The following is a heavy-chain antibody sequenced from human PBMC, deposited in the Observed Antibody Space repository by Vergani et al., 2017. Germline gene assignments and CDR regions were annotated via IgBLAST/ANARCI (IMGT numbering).Heavy chain of an antibody. D-gene: IGHD2-21*02. J-gene: IGHJ4*02. V-gene: IGHV3-30*02. Sequence: QVQLVESAGGVVQPGGSLRLPFPASGFTFSNFGMHWIRQAPGKGLEWLAYIGKDGINTRYRNAVKGRFTVSRDNSKDILYLQMDSLRSEDTALYYCAKYLRDSTDGLPDSWGPGTLVIVSS. CDR2: IGKDGINT. CDR3: AKYLRDSTDGLPDS. CDR1: GFTFSNFG.